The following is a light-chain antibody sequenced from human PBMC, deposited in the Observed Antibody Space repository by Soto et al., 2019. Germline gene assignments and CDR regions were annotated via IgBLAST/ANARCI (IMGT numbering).Light chain of an antibody. V-gene: IGKV3-20*01. CDR2: GAS. J-gene: IGKJ2*01. CDR1: HSVRSSY. CDR3: QQYGSSPPYT. Sequence: EIVLTQSPGTLSLSPGERATLSCRASHSVRSSYLAWYQQKPGQAPRLLIYGASSRGTGIPDRFSGSGSGTDFTLTISRLEPEDIAVYYCQQYGSSPPYTFGQGTKLEIK.